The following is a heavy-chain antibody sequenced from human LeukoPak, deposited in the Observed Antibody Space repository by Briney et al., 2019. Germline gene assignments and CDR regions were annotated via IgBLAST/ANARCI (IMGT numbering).Heavy chain of an antibody. D-gene: IGHD3/OR15-3a*01. CDR2: VSAYNGNT. CDR1: GYTFNNYG. V-gene: IGHV1-18*01. Sequence: ASVKVSCKTSGYTFNNYGVSWVRQAPGQGPEWMGWVSAYNGNTHYAQNFQGRVTMTTDTSTSTAYMELRSLISDDTAVYYCARISDWTYYFDTWGQGSLVTVSS. CDR3: ARISDWTYYFDT. J-gene: IGHJ4*02.